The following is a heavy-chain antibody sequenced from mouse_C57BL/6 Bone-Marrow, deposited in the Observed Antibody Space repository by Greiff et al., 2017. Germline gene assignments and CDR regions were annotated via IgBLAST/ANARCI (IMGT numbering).Heavy chain of an antibody. D-gene: IGHD1-1*01. CDR1: GFNIKNTY. Sequence: VQLQQSVAELVRPGASVKLSCTASGFNIKNTYMHWVKQRPEQGLEWIGRIDPANGNTKYAPKFQGKATITADTSSNTAYLQLSSLTSEDTAINYCARRDYGSSYGFAYWGQGTLVTVSA. J-gene: IGHJ3*01. CDR2: IDPANGNT. CDR3: ARRDYGSSYGFAY. V-gene: IGHV14-3*01.